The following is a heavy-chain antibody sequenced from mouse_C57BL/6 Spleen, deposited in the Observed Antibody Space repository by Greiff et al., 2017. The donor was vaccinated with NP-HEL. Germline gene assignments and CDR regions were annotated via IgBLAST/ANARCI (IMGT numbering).Heavy chain of an antibody. Sequence: QVHVKQSGAELARPGASVKMSCKASGYTFTSYTMHWVKQRPGQGLEWIGYINPSSGYTKYNQKFKDKATLTADKSSSTAYMQLSSLTSEDSAVYYCARGGYDYFDYWGQGTTLTVSS. CDR2: INPSSGYT. CDR1: GYTFTSYT. CDR3: ARGGYDYFDY. J-gene: IGHJ2*01. D-gene: IGHD2-2*01. V-gene: IGHV1-4*01.